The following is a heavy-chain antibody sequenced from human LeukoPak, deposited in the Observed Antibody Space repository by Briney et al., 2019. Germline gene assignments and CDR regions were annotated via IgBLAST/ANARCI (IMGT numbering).Heavy chain of an antibody. CDR2: IKQDGSEK. D-gene: IGHD3-22*01. Sequence: PGESLRLSCVASGFPFSAYAMSWVRQAPGKGLEWVANIKQDGSEKYYVDSVKGRFTISRDNAKNSLYLQMNGLRAEDTAVYYCARDLYRIVVVPHYFDYWGQGTLVTVSS. V-gene: IGHV3-7*01. J-gene: IGHJ4*02. CDR1: GFPFSAYA. CDR3: ARDLYRIVVVPHYFDY.